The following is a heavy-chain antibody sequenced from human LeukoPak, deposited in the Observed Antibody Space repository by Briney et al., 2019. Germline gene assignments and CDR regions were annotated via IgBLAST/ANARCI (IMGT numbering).Heavy chain of an antibody. CDR1: GGSISSGDYY. CDR3: ARWYITLAFDY. V-gene: IGHV4-30-4*01. Sequence: SETLSLTCTVSGGSISSGDYYWSWIRQPPGKGLEWIGYIYYSGSTYYNPSLKCRVTISVDTSKNQFSLKLSSVTAADTAVYYCARWYITLAFDYWGQGTLVTVSS. J-gene: IGHJ4*02. D-gene: IGHD2-8*02. CDR2: IYYSGST.